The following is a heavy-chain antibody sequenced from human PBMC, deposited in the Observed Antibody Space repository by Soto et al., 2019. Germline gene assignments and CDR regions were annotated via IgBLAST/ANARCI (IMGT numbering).Heavy chain of an antibody. Sequence: ASVKVSCKACGDSFTSYAIHWVRQAPGQRLEWMGWINAGNGNTKIPQKFQGRVTITRDTSASTAYMEVSSLRSEDTAVYYCTTDHCTLSTCYLNYWGQGILVTVSS. J-gene: IGHJ4*02. CDR3: TTDHCTLSTCYLNY. V-gene: IGHV1-3*01. CDR2: INAGNGNT. CDR1: GDSFTSYA. D-gene: IGHD2-8*01.